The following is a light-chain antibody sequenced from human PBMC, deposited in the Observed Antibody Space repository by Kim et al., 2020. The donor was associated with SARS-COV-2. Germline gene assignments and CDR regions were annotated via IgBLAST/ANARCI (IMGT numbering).Light chain of an antibody. CDR3: QVWDSNSDLKVV. V-gene: IGLV3-21*04. J-gene: IGLJ2*01. CDR2: YDS. Sequence: SYELTQPPSGSVAPGTTARLTCGGKNIGRNLVHRYQQKAGQAPMLVMTYDSDRPSGIPERFSGSTFGDTATLTINRVEAGDEADYYCQVWDSNSDLKVVFGGGTQLTVL. CDR1: NIGRNL.